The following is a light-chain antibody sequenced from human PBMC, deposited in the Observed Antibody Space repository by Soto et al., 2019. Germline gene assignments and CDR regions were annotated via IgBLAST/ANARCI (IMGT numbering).Light chain of an antibody. V-gene: IGKV1-5*01. CDR1: QSISSW. Sequence: DIQMTQSPSTLSASVGDRVTITCRASQSISSWLAWYQQKPGKAPKLLIYDASSWESGVPSRFSGSGSGTEFTLTISSMQPDYFATYYCQQYNRYWTFGQGTKVEIK. CDR3: QQYNRYWT. J-gene: IGKJ1*01. CDR2: DAS.